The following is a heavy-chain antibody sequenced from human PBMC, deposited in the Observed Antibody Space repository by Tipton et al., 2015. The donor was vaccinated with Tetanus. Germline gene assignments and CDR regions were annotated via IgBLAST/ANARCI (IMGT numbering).Heavy chain of an antibody. Sequence: TLSLTCTVSGDSITRDGYSWHWIRQPPGKGLEWIGYISDGGQSYYSPSLERRATISRDMSNNHFSLKLTSVTAADTAMYYCARGSDIVVVPVVTRADWFDPWGQGTLVTVSS. CDR1: GDSITRDGYS. J-gene: IGHJ5*02. V-gene: IGHV4-30-2*01. CDR2: ISDGGQS. D-gene: IGHD2-2*01. CDR3: ARGSDIVVVPVVTRADWFDP.